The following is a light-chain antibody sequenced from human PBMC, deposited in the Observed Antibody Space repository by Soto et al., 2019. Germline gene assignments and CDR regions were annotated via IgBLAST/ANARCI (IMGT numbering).Light chain of an antibody. CDR1: QSVSSN. J-gene: IGKJ4*02. CDR2: GAS. V-gene: IGKV3-15*01. CDR3: QQYNNWPLT. Sequence: EIVMTQSPATLSVPPGERATLSCRASQSVSSNLAWYQQKPGQTPRLLIYGASTRATGTPARFSGSGSGTEFTLAISSLQSEDFAVYYCQQYNNWPLTFGGGTKVEIK.